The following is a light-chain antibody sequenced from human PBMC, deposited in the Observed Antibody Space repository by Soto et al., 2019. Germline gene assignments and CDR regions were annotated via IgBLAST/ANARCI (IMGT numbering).Light chain of an antibody. V-gene: IGKV1-8*01. CDR1: QGISSY. CDR2: AAS. Sequence: AVQLTESPSSLSASIGDRVIITCRASQGISSYLAWYQQKPGKAPKLLIYAASTLQSGVPSRFSGSGSGTDFTLTISCLQSEDFATYYCQQYYSYPLTFGGGTKVDIK. CDR3: QQYYSYPLT. J-gene: IGKJ4*01.